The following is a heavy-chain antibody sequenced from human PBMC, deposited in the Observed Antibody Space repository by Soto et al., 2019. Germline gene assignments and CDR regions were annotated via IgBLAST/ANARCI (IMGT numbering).Heavy chain of an antibody. CDR1: GDSINNNYY. CDR2: IYNTVST. CDR3: ARNSSGWSFDS. Sequence: SETLSLTCAVSGDSINNNYYWGWIRKPPGKGLEWIASIYNTVSTHYNPSLRSRVTISIDTSKNQFSLQLSSVAAADTAVYYCARNSSGWSFDSWGQGTRVTVSS. J-gene: IGHJ4*02. V-gene: IGHV4-38-2*01. D-gene: IGHD6-19*01.